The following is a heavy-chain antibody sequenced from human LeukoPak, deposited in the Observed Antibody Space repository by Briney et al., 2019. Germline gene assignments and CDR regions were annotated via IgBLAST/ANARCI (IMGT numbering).Heavy chain of an antibody. D-gene: IGHD4/OR15-4a*01. J-gene: IGHJ5*02. Sequence: GESLKISCKSSGYSFTSYLIGWVRQMPGKGLEWMGIIYPGDSDTRYSPSFQGQVTISADKSISTAYLQWSSLKASDTAMYYCARRGYGAYNWFDPWGQGTLVTVSS. CDR3: ARRGYGAYNWFDP. CDR1: GYSFTSYL. CDR2: IYPGDSDT. V-gene: IGHV5-51*01.